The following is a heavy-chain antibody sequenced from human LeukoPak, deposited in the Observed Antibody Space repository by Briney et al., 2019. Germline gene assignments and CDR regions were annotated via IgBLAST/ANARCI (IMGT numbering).Heavy chain of an antibody. CDR1: GFTFSNYD. CDR2: IGVSGDT. Sequence: GGSLRLSCAASGFTFSNYDMVRVRQVTGKGLEWVSGIGVSGDTYYSDSVKGRFAVSREGARSSLYLQMNGLRAGDTAIYYCARASDCRTSWCLSRGDYYLDCWGQGTLVTVSS. D-gene: IGHD3/OR15-3a*01. CDR3: ARASDCRTSWCLSRGDYYLDC. V-gene: IGHV3-13*01. J-gene: IGHJ4*02.